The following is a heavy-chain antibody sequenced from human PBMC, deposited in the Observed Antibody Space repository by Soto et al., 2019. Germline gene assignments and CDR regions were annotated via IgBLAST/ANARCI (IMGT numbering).Heavy chain of an antibody. Sequence: QLQLQESGPGLVKPSETLSLTCTVSGGSISSSSYYWGWIRQPPGKGLEWIGSIYYSGSTYYNPSLKSRVTISVDTSKNQFSLKLSSVTAADTAVYYCARRTMVRGVVKYYYYYYMDVWGKGTTVTVSS. J-gene: IGHJ6*03. V-gene: IGHV4-39*01. CDR3: ARRTMVRGVVKYYYYYYMDV. CDR2: IYYSGST. CDR1: GGSISSSSYY. D-gene: IGHD3-10*01.